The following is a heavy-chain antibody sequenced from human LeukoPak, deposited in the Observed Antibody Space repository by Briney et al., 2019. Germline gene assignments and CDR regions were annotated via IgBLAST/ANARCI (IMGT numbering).Heavy chain of an antibody. Sequence: PSETLSLTCTVSGGSISSSSYYWGWIRQPPGKGLEWIGSIYYSGSTYYNPSLKSRVTISVDTSKNQFSLKLSSVTAADTAVYYCARDNWGPDPYYFDYWGQGTLVTVSS. J-gene: IGHJ4*02. CDR2: IYYSGST. CDR1: GGSISSSSYY. V-gene: IGHV4-39*07. CDR3: ARDNWGPDPYYFDY. D-gene: IGHD7-27*01.